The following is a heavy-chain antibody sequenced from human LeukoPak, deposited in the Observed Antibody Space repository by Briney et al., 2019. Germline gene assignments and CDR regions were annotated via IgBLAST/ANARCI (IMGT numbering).Heavy chain of an antibody. CDR3: AQEGALAAHYYTDV. D-gene: IGHD6-19*01. CDR2: IYSDGSRP. V-gene: IGHV3-74*01. J-gene: IGHJ6*03. Sequence: GGSLRLSCAASGCSLSNSWMHWVRQAPGKGLVLVSRIYSDGSRPIYADSVQGRFTISRDNAKNTLYLQMNSLRVDDTAVYFCAQEGALAAHYYTDVWGKGTTVTVSS. CDR1: GCSLSNSW.